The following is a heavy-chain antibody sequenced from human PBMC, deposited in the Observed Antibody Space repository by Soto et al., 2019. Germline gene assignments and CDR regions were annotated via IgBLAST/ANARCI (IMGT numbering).Heavy chain of an antibody. CDR2: ITSSSSYI. J-gene: IGHJ4*02. CDR1: GFTFSVYS. V-gene: IGHV3-21*01. Sequence: PLVSLRLSCAASGFTFSVYSMIWVRQAPGKGLEWVASITSSSSYIYYEDSLKGRFTISRDNAKNSLFLQLDSLRAEDTAVYFCVRARSTDSRPDYWGQGTLVTVSS. D-gene: IGHD3-22*01. CDR3: VRARSTDSRPDY.